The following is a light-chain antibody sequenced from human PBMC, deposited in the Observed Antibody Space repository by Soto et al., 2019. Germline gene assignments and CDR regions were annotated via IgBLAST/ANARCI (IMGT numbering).Light chain of an antibody. CDR3: QQYNSYSPLT. Sequence: DIQMTQSPSTLSASVGDRVTITCRASQSISSWLSWYQQKPGKAPKLPIYDASSLESGVPSRFSGSGSGTEFTLTISSLQTDDFATYYCQQYNSYSPLTFGQGTKVEIK. CDR2: DAS. J-gene: IGKJ1*01. V-gene: IGKV1-5*01. CDR1: QSISSW.